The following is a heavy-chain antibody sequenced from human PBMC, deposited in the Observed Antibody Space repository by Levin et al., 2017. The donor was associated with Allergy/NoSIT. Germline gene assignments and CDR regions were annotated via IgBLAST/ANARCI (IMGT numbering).Heavy chain of an antibody. V-gene: IGHV4-34*01. CDR1: GGSLSDHV. CDR2: IDHSGGT. Sequence: SQTLSLTCAVYGGSLSDHVWSWIRQSPGKGLEWIGEIDHSGGTHYNPSLKSRVTISLDRSKNQPSLKLSSVTAADTAVYYCARDKIITMVRGATNFDYWGQGTLVTVSS. D-gene: IGHD3-10*01. J-gene: IGHJ4*02. CDR3: ARDKIITMVRGATNFDY.